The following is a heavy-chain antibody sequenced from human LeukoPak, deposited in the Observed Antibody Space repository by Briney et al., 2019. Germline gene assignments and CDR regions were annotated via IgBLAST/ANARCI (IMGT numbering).Heavy chain of an antibody. CDR1: GFTFSSYE. CDR2: ISSSGSTI. Sequence: PGGSLRLSCAASGFTFSSYEMHWVRQAPGKGVEWVSYISSSGSTIYYAGSVKGPFTITRDNAKNSLYLQMNSLRAEDTAVYYCAREDMGYCSGGSCYRAWFDPWGQGTLVTVSS. D-gene: IGHD2-15*01. J-gene: IGHJ5*02. CDR3: AREDMGYCSGGSCYRAWFDP. V-gene: IGHV3-48*03.